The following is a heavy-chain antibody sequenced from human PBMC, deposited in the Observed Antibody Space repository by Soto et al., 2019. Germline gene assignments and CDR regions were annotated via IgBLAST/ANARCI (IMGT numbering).Heavy chain of an antibody. J-gene: IGHJ6*02. CDR2: IQQAGST. V-gene: IGHV4-30-2*01. CDR3: ARGWTFSDISYAMDV. CDR1: GGTVGSVGYS. Sequence: QVQLQESGSGLVKPSETLSLTCGVSGGTVGSVGYSWSWVRQPPGKGLEWIGHIQQAGSTHYNPSLKSRVTISMDRSNHQFFLKVNSVTAADTAVYFCARGWTFSDISYAMDVWGQGITVTVSS. D-gene: IGHD3-16*01.